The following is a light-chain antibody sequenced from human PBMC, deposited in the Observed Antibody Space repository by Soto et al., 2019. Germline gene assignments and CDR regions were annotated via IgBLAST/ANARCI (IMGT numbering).Light chain of an antibody. V-gene: IGLV1-47*02. Sequence: QSGMTQPPSTSGTPGKRVTISCSGSSSNIGSSYVFWFQHLPGTAPKLLMYNNNQRPSGVPDRVSASKSGTSASLAISGLRSEDEADYYCAAWDDRVSGYVFGTGTKVTVL. CDR2: NNN. CDR3: AAWDDRVSGYV. J-gene: IGLJ1*01. CDR1: SSNIGSSY.